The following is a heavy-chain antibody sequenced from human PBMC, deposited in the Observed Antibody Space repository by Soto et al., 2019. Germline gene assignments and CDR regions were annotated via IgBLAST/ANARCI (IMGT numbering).Heavy chain of an antibody. Sequence: GGSLRLSCTASVFTFTYDAFSWVRQAPGKGLEWVSAISANGQGIYYADSVRGRFTISRDNSKNTVFLHMDSLRAEDTAVYYCAKDRDYPRDQFHYWGQGTLVTVSS. CDR1: VFTFTYDA. CDR3: AKDRDYPRDQFHY. J-gene: IGHJ4*02. D-gene: IGHD2-2*01. V-gene: IGHV3-23*01. CDR2: ISANGQGI.